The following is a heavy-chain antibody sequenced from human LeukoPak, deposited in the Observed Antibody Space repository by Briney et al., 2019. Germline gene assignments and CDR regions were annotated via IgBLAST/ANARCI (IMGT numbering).Heavy chain of an antibody. J-gene: IGHJ6*03. V-gene: IGHV3-9*01. Sequence: GGSLRLSCAGSGFSFDDYAMHWVRQTPGKGLEWVSGISWNSGNIAYADFVGGRFTISRDNAKNSLSLQMNSLSDEDTAVYYCAKDAYGGATFFYYMDVWGKGTTVTVSS. CDR3: AKDAYGGATFFYYMDV. CDR1: GFSFDDYA. CDR2: ISWNSGNI. D-gene: IGHD2/OR15-2a*01.